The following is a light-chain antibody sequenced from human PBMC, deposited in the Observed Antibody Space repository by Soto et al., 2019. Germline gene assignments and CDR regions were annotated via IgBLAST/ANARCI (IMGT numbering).Light chain of an antibody. CDR1: ESVVRY. Sequence: EIVLTQSPVTLSLSPGDTATLSCRASESVVRYLAWYQQKPGQAPRLLMYDTSKRAIGIPARFSGSGYGRDITLTISSLEPEDFAVYYCQQRSNWPLTFGGGTKVEIK. CDR3: QQRSNWPLT. J-gene: IGKJ4*01. CDR2: DTS. V-gene: IGKV3-11*02.